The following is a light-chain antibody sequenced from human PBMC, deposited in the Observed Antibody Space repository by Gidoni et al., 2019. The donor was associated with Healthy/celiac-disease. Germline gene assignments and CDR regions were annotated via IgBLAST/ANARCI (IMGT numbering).Light chain of an antibody. CDR1: QSVSSSY. Sequence: VLTQSPGTLSLSPGERATLSCRASQSVSSSYLAWYQQKPGQAPRLLIYGASSRATGIPNRFSGSGSGTDFTLTISRLEPEDFAVYYCQQYGSSPWTFGQGTKVEIK. CDR3: QQYGSSPWT. V-gene: IGKV3-20*01. CDR2: GAS. J-gene: IGKJ1*01.